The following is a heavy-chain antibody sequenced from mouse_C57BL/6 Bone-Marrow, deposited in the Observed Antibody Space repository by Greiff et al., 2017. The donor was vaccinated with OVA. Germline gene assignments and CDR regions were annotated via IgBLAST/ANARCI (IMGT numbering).Heavy chain of an antibody. CDR3: ARGGELRPRRWYYFDY. CDR2: IDPSDSDT. V-gene: IGHV1-52*01. Sequence: VQLQQPGAELVRPGSSVKLSCKASGYTFTSYWMHWVKQRPIQGLEWIGNIDPSDSDTHYNQKFKDKATLTVDKSSSTAYMQLSSLTSEDSAVSCWARGGELRPRRWYYFDYWGQGTTLTVSS. D-gene: IGHD3-2*02. CDR1: GYTFTSYW. J-gene: IGHJ2*01.